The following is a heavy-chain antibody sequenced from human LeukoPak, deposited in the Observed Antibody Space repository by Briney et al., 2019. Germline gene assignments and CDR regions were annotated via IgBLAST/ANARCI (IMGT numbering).Heavy chain of an antibody. CDR1: GFTFSSYG. D-gene: IGHD2-21*01. Sequence: PGGSLRLSCAASGFTFSSYGMHWVRQAPGKGLEWVAVISYDGSNKYYADSVKGRFTISRDNSKNTLYLQMNSLRAEDTAVYYCAKDGLGYSFSYEIGRLDYWGQGTLVTLSS. CDR3: AKDGLGYSFSYEIGRLDY. CDR2: ISYDGSNK. J-gene: IGHJ4*02. V-gene: IGHV3-30*18.